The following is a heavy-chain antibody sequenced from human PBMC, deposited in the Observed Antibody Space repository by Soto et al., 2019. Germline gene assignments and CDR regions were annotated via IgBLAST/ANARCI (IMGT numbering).Heavy chain of an antibody. Sequence: QVQLVQSGAEVKKPGSSVKVSCKASGGTFSSYTISWVRQAPGQGLEWMGRIIPILGIANYAQKFQGRVTITADKSTSTAYMELSSLRSEDTAVYYCAVTTVTTFVLGFDYWGQGTLVTVAA. J-gene: IGHJ4*02. CDR2: IIPILGIA. CDR3: AVTTVTTFVLGFDY. V-gene: IGHV1-69*02. CDR1: GGTFSSYT. D-gene: IGHD4-4*01.